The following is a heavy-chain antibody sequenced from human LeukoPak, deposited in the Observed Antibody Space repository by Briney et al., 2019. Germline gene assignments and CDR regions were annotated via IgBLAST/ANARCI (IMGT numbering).Heavy chain of an antibody. D-gene: IGHD2/OR15-2a*01. Sequence: GGSLRLSCAASGFTFSSYSVNWVRQAPGKGLEWVSSISSSSSYIYYADSVKGRFTISRDNAKNSLYLQMNSLRAEDTAVYYCARDEYSKTGAFDIWGQGTMVTVSS. CDR2: ISSSSSYI. J-gene: IGHJ3*02. CDR1: GFTFSSYS. CDR3: ARDEYSKTGAFDI. V-gene: IGHV3-21*01.